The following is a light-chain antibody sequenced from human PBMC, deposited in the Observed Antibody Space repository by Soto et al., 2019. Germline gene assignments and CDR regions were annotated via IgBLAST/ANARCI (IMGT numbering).Light chain of an antibody. J-gene: IGKJ3*01. CDR1: QSISSY. V-gene: IGKV1-39*01. Sequence: DIQMTQSPSSLSASVGDRVTITCRASQSISSYLNWYQQKPGKAPKLLIYAASSLQSGVPSRFRGSVYGTDFPLRNSSMQTEDFATYYIQLSYSTPSSLGPGTKVDIK. CDR3: QLSYSTPSS. CDR2: AAS.